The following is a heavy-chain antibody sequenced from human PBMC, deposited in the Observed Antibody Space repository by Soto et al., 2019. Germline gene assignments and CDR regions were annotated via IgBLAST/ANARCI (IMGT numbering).Heavy chain of an antibody. V-gene: IGHV3-15*01. D-gene: IGHD2-15*01. CDR2: IKSKTDGGTT. CDR1: GFTFSNAW. J-gene: IGHJ6*03. Sequence: GGSLRLSCAASGFTFSNAWMSWVRQAPGKGLEWVGRIKSKTDGGTTDYAAPVKGRFTISRDDSKNTLYLQMNSLKTEDTAVYYCTTSPHVVTVTFHMDVWGKGTTVTVSS. CDR3: TTSPHVVTVTFHMDV.